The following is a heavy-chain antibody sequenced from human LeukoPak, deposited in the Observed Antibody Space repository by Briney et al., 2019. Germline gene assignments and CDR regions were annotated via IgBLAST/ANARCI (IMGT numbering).Heavy chain of an antibody. V-gene: IGHV5-10-1*01. CDR2: IDPSDSYT. CDR3: ARLGYSSGWWSDP. CDR1: GYSFTSYW. Sequence: GESLRISCKGSGYSFTSYWISWGRQMPGEGQEWMGRIDPSDSYTNYSPSFQGHVTISADKSISTAYLQWSSLKASDTAMYYCARLGYSSGWWSDPWGQGTLVTVSS. J-gene: IGHJ5*02. D-gene: IGHD6-19*01.